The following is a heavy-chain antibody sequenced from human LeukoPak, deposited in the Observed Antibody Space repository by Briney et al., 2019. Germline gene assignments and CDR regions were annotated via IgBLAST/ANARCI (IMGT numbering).Heavy chain of an antibody. J-gene: IGHJ3*02. CDR2: IYYSGST. CDR3: ARYDSSGYYSDNDAFDI. Sequence: SETLSLTCTVSGGSISSYYWSWIRQPPGKGLEWIGYIYYSGSTSYNPSLKSRVTISVDTSKNQFSLKLSSVTAADTAVYYCARYDSSGYYSDNDAFDIWGQGTMVTVSS. D-gene: IGHD3-22*01. CDR1: GGSISSYY. V-gene: IGHV4-59*01.